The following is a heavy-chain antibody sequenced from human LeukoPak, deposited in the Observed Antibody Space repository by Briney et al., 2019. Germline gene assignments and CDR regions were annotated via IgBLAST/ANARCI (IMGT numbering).Heavy chain of an antibody. V-gene: IGHV3-33*01. CDR3: AREPLGYCSGGSCYSGWFDP. D-gene: IGHD2-15*01. CDR2: IWYDGSNK. Sequence: PGRSLRLPCAASGFTFSSYGMHWVRQAPGKGLEWVAVIWYDGSNKYYADSVKGRFTISRDNSKNTLYLQMNSLRAEDTAVYYCAREPLGYCSGGSCYSGWFDPWGQGTLVTVSS. CDR1: GFTFSSYG. J-gene: IGHJ5*02.